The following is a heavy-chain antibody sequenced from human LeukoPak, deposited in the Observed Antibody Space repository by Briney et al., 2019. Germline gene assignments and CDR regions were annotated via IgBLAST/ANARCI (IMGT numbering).Heavy chain of an antibody. D-gene: IGHD6-13*01. J-gene: IGHJ4*02. Sequence: SETLSPTCAVYGGSFSGYYWSWIRQPPGKGLEWIGEINHSGSTNYNPSLKSRVTISVDTSKNQFSLKLSSVTAADTAVYYCARVGSSSWYRPFDYWGQGTLVTVSS. CDR2: INHSGST. CDR3: ARVGSSSWYRPFDY. CDR1: GGSFSGYY. V-gene: IGHV4-34*01.